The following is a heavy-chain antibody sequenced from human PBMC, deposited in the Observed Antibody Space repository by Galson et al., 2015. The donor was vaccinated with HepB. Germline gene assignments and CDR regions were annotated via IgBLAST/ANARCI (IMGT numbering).Heavy chain of an antibody. D-gene: IGHD6-6*01. V-gene: IGHV3-33*08. CDR1: GFTFSSYG. J-gene: IGHJ4*02. CDR2: IWYDGSNK. CDR3: ATEYSSSSPVY. Sequence: SLRLSCAASGFTFSSYGMHWVRQAPGKGLEWVAVIWYDGSNKYYADSVKGRFTISRDNSKNTLYLQMNSLRAEDTAVYYCATEYSSSSPVYWGQGTLVTVSS.